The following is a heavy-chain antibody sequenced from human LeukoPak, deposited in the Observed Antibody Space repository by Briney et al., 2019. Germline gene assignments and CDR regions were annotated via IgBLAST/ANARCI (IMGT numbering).Heavy chain of an antibody. CDR2: IYSGGST. Sequence: GGSLRLSCAASGFTVSSNYMSWVRQAPGKGLEWVSVIYSGGSTYYADSVKGRLTISRDNAKNSLYLQMNSLRAEDTAVYYCARDKGWIHYMDVWGKGTTVTISS. J-gene: IGHJ6*03. CDR1: GFTVSSNY. D-gene: IGHD5-18*01. CDR3: ARDKGWIHYMDV. V-gene: IGHV3-66*01.